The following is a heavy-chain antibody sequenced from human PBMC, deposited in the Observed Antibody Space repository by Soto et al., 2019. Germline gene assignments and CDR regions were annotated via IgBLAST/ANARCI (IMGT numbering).Heavy chain of an antibody. CDR1: GGTFSSYT. D-gene: IGHD3-9*01. V-gene: IGHV1-69*02. CDR2: IIPILGIA. Sequence: QVQLVQSGAEVKKPGSSVKVSCKASGGTFSSYTISWVRQAPGQGLEWMGRIIPILGIANYAQKFQGRVTITADKSSSTAYMELSSLRSEDTAVYYCASFRYFDWGDAFDIWGQGIMVTVSS. CDR3: ASFRYFDWGDAFDI. J-gene: IGHJ3*02.